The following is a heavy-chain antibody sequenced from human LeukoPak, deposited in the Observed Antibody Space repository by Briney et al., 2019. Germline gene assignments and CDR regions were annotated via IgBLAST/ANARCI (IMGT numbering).Heavy chain of an antibody. CDR2: IYNSGTT. Sequence: SETLSLTCTVSGGSIGTYYWSWIRQPPGRGPEWIGYIYNSGTTNYNPSLKSRVTISVDTSKNQFSLKLSSVTAADTAVYYCARGNYDFWSGYSSIDYWGQGTLVTVSS. D-gene: IGHD3-3*01. V-gene: IGHV4-59*12. J-gene: IGHJ4*02. CDR3: ARGNYDFWSGYSSIDY. CDR1: GGSIGTYY.